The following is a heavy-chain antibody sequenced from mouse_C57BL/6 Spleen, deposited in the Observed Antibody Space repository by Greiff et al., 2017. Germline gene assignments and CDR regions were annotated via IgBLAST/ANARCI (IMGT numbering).Heavy chain of an antibody. D-gene: IGHD2-1*01. CDR2: ISSGGDYI. J-gene: IGHJ2*01. Sequence: EVKLMESGAGLVKPGGSLKLSCAASGFTFSSYAMSWVRQTPEKRLEWVAYISSGGDYIYYADTVKGRFTISRDNARNTLYLQMSSLKSEDTAMYYCTREDGNYRFDYWGQGTTLTVSS. V-gene: IGHV5-9-1*02. CDR1: GFTFSSYA. CDR3: TREDGNYRFDY.